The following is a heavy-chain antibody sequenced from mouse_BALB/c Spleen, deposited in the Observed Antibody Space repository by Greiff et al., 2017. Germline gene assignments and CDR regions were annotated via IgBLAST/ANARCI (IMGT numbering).Heavy chain of an antibody. J-gene: IGHJ4*01. CDR1: GYTFTSFV. V-gene: IGHV1-14*01. CDR2: INPYNDGT. Sequence: EVQLQQSGPELVKPGASVKISCKASGYTFTSFVMHWVKQKPGQGLEWIGYINPYNDGTKYNEKFKGKATLTSDKSSSTAYMELSSLTSEDSAVYYCARGNGNYYYAMDYWGQGTSVTVSS. CDR3: ARGNGNYYYAMDY. D-gene: IGHD2-1*01.